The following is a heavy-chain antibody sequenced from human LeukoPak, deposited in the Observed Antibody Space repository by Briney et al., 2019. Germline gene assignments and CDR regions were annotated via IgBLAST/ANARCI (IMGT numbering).Heavy chain of an antibody. Sequence: ASVKVSCKASGYTFTSYAMSWVRQAPGQGLEWMGWINTNTGNPTYAQGFTGRFVFSLDTSVSTAYLQISSLKAEDTAVYYCARDQIIGVPSAPLDYWGQGTLVTVSS. J-gene: IGHJ4*02. D-gene: IGHD3-3*01. CDR1: GYTFTSYA. V-gene: IGHV7-4-1*02. CDR3: ARDQIIGVPSAPLDY. CDR2: INTNTGNP.